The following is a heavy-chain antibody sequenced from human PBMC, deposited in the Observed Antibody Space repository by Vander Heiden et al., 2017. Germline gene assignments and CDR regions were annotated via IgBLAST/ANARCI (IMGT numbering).Heavy chain of an antibody. V-gene: IGHV1-69*01. CDR3: ARALGYCSGGSCYDYYYGMDV. CDR1: GGTFSSYA. CDR2: ISPIFGTA. Sequence: QVQLVQSGAEVKKPGSSGKVSCKASGGTFSSYAISWVRQAPGQGLEWMGGISPIFGTANYAQKFQGRVTITADESTSTAYMELSSLRSEDTAVYYCARALGYCSGGSCYDYYYGMDVWGQGTTVTVSS. D-gene: IGHD2-15*01. J-gene: IGHJ6*02.